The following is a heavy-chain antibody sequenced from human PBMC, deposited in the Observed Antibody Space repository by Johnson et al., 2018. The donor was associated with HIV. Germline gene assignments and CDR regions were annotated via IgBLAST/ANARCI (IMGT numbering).Heavy chain of an antibody. V-gene: IGHV3-64*01. Sequence: VQLVESGGGLVQPGGSVRLSCAASGFTFSNYAMHWVRQAPGKGLEYVSAISTNGFLTYYANSVKGRFTISRDNSKNTLYLQMNSLRADDTAVYYCARLPSGYSRDGFNIWGQGTMVTVSS. D-gene: IGHD5-18*01. CDR1: GFTFSNYA. CDR3: ARLPSGYSRDGFNI. CDR2: ISTNGFLT. J-gene: IGHJ3*02.